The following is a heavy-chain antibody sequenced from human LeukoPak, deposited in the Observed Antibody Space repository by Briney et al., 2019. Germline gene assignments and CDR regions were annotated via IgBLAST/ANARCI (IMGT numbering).Heavy chain of an antibody. J-gene: IGHJ4*02. Sequence: GGSLRLSCAASGFTFSSYSMNWVRQAPGKGLEWVSSISGSSSYIYYADSVKGRFTISRDNAKNSLYLKMNSLRGEDTALYYCARDLAPYCSGGRCSTFDYWGQGTLVTVSS. CDR2: ISGSSSYI. CDR3: ARDLAPYCSGGRCSTFDY. D-gene: IGHD2-15*01. V-gene: IGHV3-21*01. CDR1: GFTFSSYS.